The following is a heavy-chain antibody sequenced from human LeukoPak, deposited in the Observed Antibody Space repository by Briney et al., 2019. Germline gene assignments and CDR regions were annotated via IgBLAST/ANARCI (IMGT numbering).Heavy chain of an antibody. J-gene: IGHJ4*02. CDR3: AGGGNSYGYADY. CDR2: IYHSGST. CDR1: GYSISSGYY. Sequence: SETLSLTCTVSGYSISSGYYWGWIRQPPGKGLEWIGSIYHSGSTYYNPSLKSRVTISVDTSKNQFSLKLSSVTAADTAVYYCAGGGNSYGYADYWGQGTLVTVSS. D-gene: IGHD5-18*01. V-gene: IGHV4-38-2*02.